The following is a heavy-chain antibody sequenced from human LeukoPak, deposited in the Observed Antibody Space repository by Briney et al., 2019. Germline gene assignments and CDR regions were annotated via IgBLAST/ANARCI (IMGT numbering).Heavy chain of an antibody. J-gene: IGHJ4*02. CDR1: GYSFTSYW. V-gene: IGHV5-51*01. Sequence: GESLKISCKGSGYSFTSYWIGWVRQMPGKGLEWMGIIYPGDSDTRYSPSSQGQVTISADKSISTAYLQWSSLKASGTAMYYCARHKDEYSSSSGFDNWGQGTLVTVSS. CDR3: ARHKDEYSSSSGFDN. CDR2: IYPGDSDT. D-gene: IGHD6-6*01.